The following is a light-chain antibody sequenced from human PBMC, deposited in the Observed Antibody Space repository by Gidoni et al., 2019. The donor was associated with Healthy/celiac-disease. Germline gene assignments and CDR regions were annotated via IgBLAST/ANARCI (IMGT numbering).Light chain of an antibody. CDR3: QQRSNWPFLT. V-gene: IGKV3-11*01. CDR2: DAS. J-gene: IGKJ4*01. CDR1: QSVSSY. Sequence: EIVLTQSPATLSLSPGERATLSCRASQSVSSYLAWYQQKPGQAPRLLIYDASNSATGIPARFSGSGSGTDFTLTISSLEPEDLAVYYCQQRSNWPFLTFGGGTKVEIK.